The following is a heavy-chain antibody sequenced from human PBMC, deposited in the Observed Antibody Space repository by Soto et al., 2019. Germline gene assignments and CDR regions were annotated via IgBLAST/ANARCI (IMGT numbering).Heavy chain of an antibody. CDR3: ARGAIAEYSSSFTSRVNAFDI. CDR2: IYYSGST. Sequence: SETLSLTCTVSGGSISSYYWSWIRQPPGKGLEWIGYIYYSGSTNYNPSLKSRVTISVDTSKNQFSLKLSSVTAADTAVYYCARGAIAEYSSSFTSRVNAFDIWGQGTMVTVSS. CDR1: GGSISSYY. V-gene: IGHV4-59*08. J-gene: IGHJ3*02. D-gene: IGHD6-6*01.